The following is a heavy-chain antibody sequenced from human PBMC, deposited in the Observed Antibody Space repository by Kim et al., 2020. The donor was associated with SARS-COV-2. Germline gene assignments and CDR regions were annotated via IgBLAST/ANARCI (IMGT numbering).Heavy chain of an antibody. D-gene: IGHD1-26*01. Sequence: YDADAGRGRFTISRDNAKNSLYLQMNSLRAEDTAVYYCASHVIGATLAVDLWGQGTMVTVSS. J-gene: IGHJ3*01. CDR3: ASHVIGATLAVDL. V-gene: IGHV3-21*06.